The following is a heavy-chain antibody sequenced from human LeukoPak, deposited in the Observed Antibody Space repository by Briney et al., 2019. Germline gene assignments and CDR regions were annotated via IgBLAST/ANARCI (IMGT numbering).Heavy chain of an antibody. V-gene: IGHV4-59*01. CDR1: GGSFSGYY. CDR3: ARSFFSGDYMDV. Sequence: PSETLSLTCAVYGGSFSGYYCSWIRQPPGKGLEWIGYIYYGGSTNYNPSLKSRVTISVDTSKNQVSLKVSSVTAADTAVYYCARSFFSGDYMDVWGKGTTVTVSS. D-gene: IGHD2-15*01. J-gene: IGHJ6*03. CDR2: IYYGGST.